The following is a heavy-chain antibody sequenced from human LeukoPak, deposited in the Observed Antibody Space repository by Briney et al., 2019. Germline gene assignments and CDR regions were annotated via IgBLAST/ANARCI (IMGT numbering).Heavy chain of an antibody. CDR2: INPSGGST. V-gene: IGHV1-46*01. CDR3: ARLMFRGLRLAGYSGMDV. CDR1: GYTFTSYY. J-gene: IGHJ6*02. Sequence: ASVKVSCKASGYTFTSYYMHWVRQAPGQGLEWMGIINPSGGSTSYAQKFQGRVTMTRDMSTSTVYMELSSPRSEDTAVYYCARLMFRGLRLAGYSGMDVWGQGTTVTVSS. D-gene: IGHD3-16*01.